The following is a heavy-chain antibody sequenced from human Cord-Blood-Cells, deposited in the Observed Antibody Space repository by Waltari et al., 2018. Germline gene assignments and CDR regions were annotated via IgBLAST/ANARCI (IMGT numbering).Heavy chain of an antibody. D-gene: IGHD2-2*01. CDR1: GGSISSSSYY. V-gene: IGHV4-39*01. CDR3: ARIPAQIVVVPAADY. Sequence: QLQLQESGPGLVKPSETLSLTCTVSGGSISSSSYYWGWIRQPPGKGLGGIGGIYYSGSTYYTPSLKSRGTISVDTSKNQFSLKLSSVTAADTAVYYCARIPAQIVVVPAADYWGQGTLVTVSS. J-gene: IGHJ4*02. CDR2: IYYSGST.